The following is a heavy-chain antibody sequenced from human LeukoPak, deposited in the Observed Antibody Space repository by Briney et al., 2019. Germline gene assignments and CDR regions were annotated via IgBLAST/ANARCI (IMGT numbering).Heavy chain of an antibody. Sequence: PGGSLRLSCAASGFTFSSYSMSWVRQAPGKGLEWVSSITYSGGDTYYTDSVKGRFTISRDNSKNTLYLQMSSLSAKDTAVYYCAKGGTSEAGGVGYWGQGTVVTVSS. D-gene: IGHD6-13*01. CDR2: ITYSGGDT. J-gene: IGHJ3*01. CDR3: AKGGTSEAGGVGY. CDR1: GFTFSSYS. V-gene: IGHV3-23*01.